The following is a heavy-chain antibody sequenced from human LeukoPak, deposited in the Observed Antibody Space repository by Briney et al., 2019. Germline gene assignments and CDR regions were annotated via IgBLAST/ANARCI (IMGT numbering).Heavy chain of an antibody. CDR1: GFTFSNYG. D-gene: IGHD6-19*01. CDR3: ARPYYSSAWYGDAFDV. CDR2: IWYDGSSK. J-gene: IGHJ3*01. Sequence: PGRSLRLSCAASGFTFSNYGMHWVRQAPGKGLEWVAVIWYDGSSKYYAESVQGRFTVSRDNSKNTLYPQMNSLRAEDTATYYCARPYYSSAWYGDAFDVWGQGTMVTVSS. V-gene: IGHV3-33*01.